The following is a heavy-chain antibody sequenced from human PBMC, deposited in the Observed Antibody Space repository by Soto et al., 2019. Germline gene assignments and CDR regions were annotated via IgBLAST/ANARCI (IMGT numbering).Heavy chain of an antibody. CDR3: ARDDEYSGNGMDV. V-gene: IGHV3-33*01. Sequence: QVQLVESGGGVVQPGRSPRLSCAASEFTFSNYGMHWVRQAPGKGLEWVAVMLNDGSNRYHADSVKDRFTISRDNSKNTLYLQMNSLRAEDTAVYYCARDDEYSGNGMDVWGQGTTVTVS. J-gene: IGHJ6*02. CDR2: MLNDGSNR. D-gene: IGHD3-10*01. CDR1: EFTFSNYG.